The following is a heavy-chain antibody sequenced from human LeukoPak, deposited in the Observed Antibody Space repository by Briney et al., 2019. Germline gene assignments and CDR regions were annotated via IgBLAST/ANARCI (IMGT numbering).Heavy chain of an antibody. CDR2: INPNSGGT. CDR3: ARGGLLRYFDWLLYSY. Sequence: ASVKVSCKASGYTFTGYYMHWVRQAPGQGLEWMGWINPNSGGTNYAQKFQGRVTMTRDTSISTAYMELSRLRSDDTAVYYCARGGLLRYFDWLLYSYRGQGTLVTVSS. D-gene: IGHD3-9*01. CDR1: GYTFTGYY. V-gene: IGHV1-2*02. J-gene: IGHJ4*02.